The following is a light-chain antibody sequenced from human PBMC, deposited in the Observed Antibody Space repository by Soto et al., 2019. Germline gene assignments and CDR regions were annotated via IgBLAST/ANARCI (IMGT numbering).Light chain of an antibody. CDR2: DAS. J-gene: IGKJ1*01. CDR1: QSVSNS. V-gene: IGKV3-11*01. CDR3: QQYNDWWT. Sequence: ILLPPSPITLSLSPGARATLSCRASQSVSNSLLWYQQKPGQSPRLLIYDASKRATGIPARFSGSGSGTDFTLTISRLEPEDFAVYYCQQYNDWWTFGQGTKVDIK.